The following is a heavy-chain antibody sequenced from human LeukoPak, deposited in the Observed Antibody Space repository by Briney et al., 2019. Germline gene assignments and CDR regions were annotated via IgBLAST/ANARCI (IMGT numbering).Heavy chain of an antibody. CDR2: IYYSGST. Sequence: SETLSLTCSVSGGSISSSSYYWGWIRQPPGKGLEWIGSIYYSGSTYYNPSLKSRVTISVDTSKNQFSLKLSSVTAADTAVYYCARQNSVWVTFGGVIAATTSYYWGQGTLVTVSS. V-gene: IGHV4-39*01. D-gene: IGHD3-16*02. J-gene: IGHJ4*02. CDR3: ARQNSVWVTFGGVIAATTSYY. CDR1: GGSISSSSYY.